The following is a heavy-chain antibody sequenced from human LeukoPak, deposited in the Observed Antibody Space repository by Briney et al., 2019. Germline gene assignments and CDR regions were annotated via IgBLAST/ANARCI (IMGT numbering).Heavy chain of an antibody. CDR3: ERGGFDTIGFDY. CDR1: GFTFSSYW. J-gene: IGHJ4*02. V-gene: IGHV3-74*01. CDR2: INSDGSTT. D-gene: IGHD3-10*01. Sequence: GGSLRLSCVASGFTFSSYWMHWVRQAPGKGLVWDSRINSDGSTTTYADSVRGRFTISRDNAKHTLYLQMNSLRAEDTAVYYCERGGFDTIGFDYWGQGTLVTVSS.